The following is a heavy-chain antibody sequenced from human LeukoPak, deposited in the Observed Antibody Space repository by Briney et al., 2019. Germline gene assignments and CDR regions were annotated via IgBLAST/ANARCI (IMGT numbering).Heavy chain of an antibody. D-gene: IGHD2-2*01. J-gene: IGHJ4*02. CDR3: ARGLRGVVVVPAAMGKGFDY. CDR1: GGSFSGYY. CDR2: INHSGST. V-gene: IGHV4-34*01. Sequence: SETLSLTCAVYGGSFSGYYWSWIRQPPGKGLEWIGEINHSGSTNYNPSLKSRVTISVDTSKNQFSLKLSSVTAADTAVYYCARGLRGVVVVPAAMGKGFDYWGPGTLVTVSS.